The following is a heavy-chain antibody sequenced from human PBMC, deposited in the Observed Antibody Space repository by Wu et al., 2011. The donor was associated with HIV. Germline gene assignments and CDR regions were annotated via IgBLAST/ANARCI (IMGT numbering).Heavy chain of an antibody. J-gene: IGHJ4*02. D-gene: IGHD4-17*01. CDR2: IHPDGGGR. V-gene: IGHV1-2*02. Sequence: QVQLMQSGAEVKKPGASVKVSCKTSGYTFTGYYMHWVRQVPGQGLEWMGWIHPDGGGRNYVQKFQGRVTMTSDTSVSTTYMELSRLKSDDTAIYYCAARQMDDYGDYVSYFDYWGQGPWSPSPQ. CDR1: GYTFTGYY. CDR3: AARQMDDYGDYVSYFDY.